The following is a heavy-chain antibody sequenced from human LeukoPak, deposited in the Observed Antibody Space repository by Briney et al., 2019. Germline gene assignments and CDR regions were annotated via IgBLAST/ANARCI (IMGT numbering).Heavy chain of an antibody. CDR2: INPSGGST. J-gene: IGHJ4*02. D-gene: IGHD3-3*01. Sequence: ASVKVSCKASGGTFSSYAISWVRQAPGQGLEWMGIINPSGGSTSYAQKFQGRVTMTRDMSTSTVYMELSSLRSEDTAVYYCARDSSVLRFLEWLLESLNYWGQGTLVTVSS. CDR1: GGTFSSYA. CDR3: ARDSSVLRFLEWLLESLNY. V-gene: IGHV1-46*01.